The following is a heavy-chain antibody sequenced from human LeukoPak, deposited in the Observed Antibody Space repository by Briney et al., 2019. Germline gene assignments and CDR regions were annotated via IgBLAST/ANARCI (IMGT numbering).Heavy chain of an antibody. V-gene: IGHV3-23*01. D-gene: IGHD2-2*01. CDR1: GFTLSSYA. CDR3: AKGGGYCSSTSCSGATNYYYGMDV. J-gene: IGHJ6*02. Sequence: GGSLRLSCAASGFTLSSYAMSWVRQAPGKGLEWVSAISGSGGSTYYADSVKGRFTISRDNSKNTLYLQMNSLRAEDTAVYYCAKGGGYCSSTSCSGATNYYYGMDVWGQGTTVTVSS. CDR2: ISGSGGST.